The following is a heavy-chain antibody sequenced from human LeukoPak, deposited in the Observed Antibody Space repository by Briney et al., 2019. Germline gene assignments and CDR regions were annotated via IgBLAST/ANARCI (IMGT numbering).Heavy chain of an antibody. CDR2: IYYNGIT. CDR3: ARSDYYDYRQIDF. CDR1: GDSISTSNYY. V-gene: IGHV4-39*01. D-gene: IGHD3-22*01. J-gene: IGHJ4*02. Sequence: SETLSLTCTVSGDSISTSNYYWGWTRQSPGKGLEWLGSIYYNGITHYNPSLKRRVTIYVDTSRNQFSLHVFSVTAADTAVFYCARSDYYDYRQIDFWGQGTLVTVSS.